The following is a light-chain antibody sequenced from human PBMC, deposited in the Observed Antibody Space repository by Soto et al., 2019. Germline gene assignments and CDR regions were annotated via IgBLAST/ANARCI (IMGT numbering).Light chain of an antibody. CDR2: ENN. J-gene: IGLJ1*01. CDR1: ASNIGRDP. V-gene: IGLV1-44*01. Sequence: QSALTQPPSASGAPAQRVTISCSGSASNIGRDPVNWYQQVPGTAPKLLIYENNHRPSGVPDRFSGSKSGTSASLVISGLKSEDEAEYFCAGWDGSLKGFVFGTGTKVTVL. CDR3: AGWDGSLKGFV.